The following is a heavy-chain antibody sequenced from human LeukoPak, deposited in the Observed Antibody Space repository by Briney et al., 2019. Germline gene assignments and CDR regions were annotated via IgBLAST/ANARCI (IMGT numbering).Heavy chain of an antibody. Sequence: ASVKVSCKASGYTFTGYYVHWVRQAPGQGLEWMGWINPNSDGTNYAQKFQGRVTMTRDTSISTAYMELSSLRSDDTAVYYCARRGSHCSGSSCYGTFDYWGQGTLVTVSS. V-gene: IGHV1-2*02. CDR3: ARRGSHCSGSSCYGTFDY. CDR1: GYTFTGYY. J-gene: IGHJ4*02. CDR2: INPNSDGT. D-gene: IGHD2-15*01.